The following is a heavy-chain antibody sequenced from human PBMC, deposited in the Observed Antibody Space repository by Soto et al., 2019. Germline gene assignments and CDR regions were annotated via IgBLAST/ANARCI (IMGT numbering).Heavy chain of an antibody. J-gene: IGHJ2*01. CDR2: ISGDSGRT. Sequence: EVQLLESGGGLVQPGASVRLSCAASGLTFGNYAMSWVRQAPGKGLEWVSAISGDSGRTYYADSVKGRFTISRDNSKNTLYLQMNTLRAEDTAVYYCAVTPNCGRDCSAASYWYFDIWGRGTLVTVSS. CDR1: GLTFGNYA. CDR3: AVTPNCGRDCSAASYWYFDI. D-gene: IGHD2-21*02. V-gene: IGHV3-23*01.